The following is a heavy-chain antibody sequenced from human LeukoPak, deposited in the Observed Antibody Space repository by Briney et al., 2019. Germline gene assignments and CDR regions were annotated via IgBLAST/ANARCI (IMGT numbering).Heavy chain of an antibody. J-gene: IGHJ4*02. V-gene: IGHV1-69*04. D-gene: IGHD3-22*01. CDR1: GGTFSSYA. CDR3: ARYSGYDSSGYSDY. CDR2: IIPILGIA. Sequence: SVKVSCKASGGTFSSYAISWVRQAPGQGLEWMGRIIPILGIANYAQKFQGRVTITADKSTSTAYMELSSLRSEDTAVYYCARYSGYDSSGYSDYWGQGTLVTVSS.